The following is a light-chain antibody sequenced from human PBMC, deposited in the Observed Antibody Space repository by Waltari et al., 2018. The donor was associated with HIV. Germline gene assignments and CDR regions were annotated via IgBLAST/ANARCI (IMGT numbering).Light chain of an antibody. CDR3: AAWDDIRSGWI. Sequence: QSVLTQTPSASGTPGQRVTISCSGSTSDIGTNYVYWFQQFPGTPPKVLVYKNDQRPSAVSDRFSASKSGTSASLAISGLRTEDESDFYCAAWDDIRSGWIFGGGTKLTVL. J-gene: IGLJ2*01. CDR1: TSDIGTNY. CDR2: KND. V-gene: IGLV1-47*01.